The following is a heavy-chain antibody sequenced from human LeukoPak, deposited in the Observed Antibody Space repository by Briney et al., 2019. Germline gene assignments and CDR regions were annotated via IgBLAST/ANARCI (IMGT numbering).Heavy chain of an antibody. D-gene: IGHD3-9*01. CDR2: ISGSGGST. J-gene: IGHJ4*02. V-gene: IGHV3-23*01. Sequence: GGSLRLSCAASGFTFSSYSMNWVRQAPGKGLEWVSAISGSGGSTYYADSVKGRFTISRDNSKNTLYLQMNSLRAEDTAVYYCAQAYYDILTGYSHWGQGTLVTVSS. CDR1: GFTFSSYS. CDR3: AQAYYDILTGYSH.